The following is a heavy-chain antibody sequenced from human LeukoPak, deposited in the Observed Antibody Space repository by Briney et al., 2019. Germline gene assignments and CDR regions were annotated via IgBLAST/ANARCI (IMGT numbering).Heavy chain of an antibody. J-gene: IGHJ4*02. Sequence: GGSLRLSCAASGFTFDDYAMHWVRQAPGKGLEWVSGISWSSGSIGYADSVKGRFTISRDNAKNSLYLQMHTLRAEDTALYYCAKDIGGSYHYSPDYWGQGILVTVSS. CDR1: GFTFDDYA. CDR3: AKDIGGSYHYSPDY. V-gene: IGHV3-9*01. CDR2: ISWSSGSI. D-gene: IGHD1-26*01.